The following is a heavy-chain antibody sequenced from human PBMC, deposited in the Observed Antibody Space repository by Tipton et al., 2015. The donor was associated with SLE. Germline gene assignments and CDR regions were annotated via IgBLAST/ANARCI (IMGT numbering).Heavy chain of an antibody. V-gene: IGHV3-23*01. D-gene: IGHD3-10*01. Sequence: SLRLSCAASGFTFSSYAMSWVRQAPGKGLEWVSAISGSGGSTYYADSVEGRFTISRDNSKNTLYLQMNSLRAEDTAVYYCAKDPLWFGESPFDYWGQGTLVTVSS. CDR2: ISGSGGST. CDR1: GFTFSSYA. J-gene: IGHJ4*02. CDR3: AKDPLWFGESPFDY.